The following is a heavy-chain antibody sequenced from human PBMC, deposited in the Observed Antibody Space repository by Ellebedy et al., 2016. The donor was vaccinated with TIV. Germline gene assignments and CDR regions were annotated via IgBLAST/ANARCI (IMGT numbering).Heavy chain of an antibody. CDR1: GFTSSSYS. V-gene: IGHV3-21*01. Sequence: GESLKISCAASGFTSSSYSMNWVRQAPGKGLEWVSSISRADGSPYFADSVKGRFPISRDNTNNSLYLQMNSLRAEDTAGYYCAREVGIKIWSLGEFEAFDLWGQGTTVTVSS. CDR3: AREVGIKIWSLGEFEAFDL. D-gene: IGHD3-10*01. J-gene: IGHJ3*01. CDR2: ISRADGSP.